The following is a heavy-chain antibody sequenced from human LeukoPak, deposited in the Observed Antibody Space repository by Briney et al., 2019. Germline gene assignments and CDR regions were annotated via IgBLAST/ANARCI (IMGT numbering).Heavy chain of an antibody. CDR3: ARDKDSSSWYEGNDAFDI. Sequence: ASVKVSCKASGYTFTGYYMHWVRQAPGQGLEWMGWINPNSGGTNYAQKFQGRVTMTRDTPISTAYMELSRLRSDDTAVYYCARDKDSSSWYEGNDAFDIWGQGTMVTVSS. CDR1: GYTFTGYY. D-gene: IGHD6-13*01. J-gene: IGHJ3*02. V-gene: IGHV1-2*02. CDR2: INPNSGGT.